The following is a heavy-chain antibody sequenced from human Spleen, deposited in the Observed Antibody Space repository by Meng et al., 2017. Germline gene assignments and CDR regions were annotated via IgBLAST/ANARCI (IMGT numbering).Heavy chain of an antibody. CDR2: INHSGST. CDR3: ARGPTTMAHDFDY. V-gene: IGHV4-34*01. J-gene: IGHJ4*02. D-gene: IGHD4-11*01. Sequence: QVDVQQGGGGLLKPSETLSLTCVVSGGSFSDYFWSWIRQPPGKGLEWIGEINHSGSTNYNPSLESRATISVDTSQNNLSLKLSSVTAADSAVYYCARGPTTMAHDFDYWGQGTLVTISS. CDR1: GGSFSDYF.